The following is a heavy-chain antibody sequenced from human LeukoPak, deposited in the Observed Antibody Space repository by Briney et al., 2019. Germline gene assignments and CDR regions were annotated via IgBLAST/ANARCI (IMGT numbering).Heavy chain of an antibody. D-gene: IGHD3-10*01. CDR3: ANLLLVRGVIRGGDP. Sequence: GGSLRLSCAASGFTFSSYGMHWVRQAPGKGLEWVSVISYDGSNKYYADSVKGRFTISRDNSKNTLYLQMNSLRAEDTAVYYCANLLLVRGVIRGGDPWGQGTLVTVSS. CDR1: GFTFSSYG. J-gene: IGHJ5*02. CDR2: ISYDGSNK. V-gene: IGHV3-30*18.